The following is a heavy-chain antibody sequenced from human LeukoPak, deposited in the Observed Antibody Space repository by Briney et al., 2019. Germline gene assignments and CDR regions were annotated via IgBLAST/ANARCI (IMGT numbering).Heavy chain of an antibody. J-gene: IGHJ4*02. V-gene: IGHV3-30*02. CDR3: AKVDNYDFWSGYYLIDY. Sequence: GGSLRLSCAASGFSFSSYGMHWVRQAPGKGLEWVAFIRYDGSDKYYADSVKGRFTISRDNSKNTLYLQMNSLRAEDTAVYYCAKVDNYDFWSGYYLIDYWGQGALVTVSS. CDR2: IRYDGSDK. CDR1: GFSFSSYG. D-gene: IGHD3-3*01.